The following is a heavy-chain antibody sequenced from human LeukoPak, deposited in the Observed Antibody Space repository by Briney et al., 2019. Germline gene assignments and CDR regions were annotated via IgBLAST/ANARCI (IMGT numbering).Heavy chain of an antibody. V-gene: IGHV3-30*01. CDR3: AREGMVVAPRYSSYFDY. J-gene: IGHJ4*02. CDR2: ISYDGSNK. CDR1: GFTFSSYA. D-gene: IGHD2-15*01. Sequence: GGLTLSCAASGFTFSSYAMHRVRLAPGKGLEWVAVISYDGSNKYYADSVKGRFTITRDNSKNTLYLQMNSLRAEDTAVYYCAREGMVVAPRYSSYFDYWGQGTLVTVSS.